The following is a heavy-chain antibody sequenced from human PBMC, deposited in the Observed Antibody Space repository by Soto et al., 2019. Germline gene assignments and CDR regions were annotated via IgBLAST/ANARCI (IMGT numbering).Heavy chain of an antibody. J-gene: IGHJ4*02. D-gene: IGHD3-16*02. V-gene: IGHV3-23*01. CDR1: GFTFSNFS. Sequence: XVSLRLSCAVSGFTFSNFSRSWVRQAPGKGLEWVSAISGSGGDTWYKDSVEGRFTISRDNSKNTLFLHLSSLRSEDTAIYYCAQDRYTYNTAGFDYWGQGTLVTVSS. CDR3: AQDRYTYNTAGFDY. CDR2: ISGSGGDT.